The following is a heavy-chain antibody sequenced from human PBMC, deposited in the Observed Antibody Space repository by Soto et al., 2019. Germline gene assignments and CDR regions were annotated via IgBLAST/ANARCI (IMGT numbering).Heavy chain of an antibody. J-gene: IGHJ6*02. CDR3: ARDSAEQLDHYGMDV. V-gene: IGHV1-69*13. CDR2: IIPIFGTA. CDR1: GGTFSSYA. D-gene: IGHD6-13*01. Sequence: SVKVSCKASGGTFSSYAITWVRQAPGQGLEWMGGIIPIFGTANYAQKFQGRVTITADESTSTAYMELSSLRSEDTAVYYCARDSAEQLDHYGMDVWGQGTTVTVSS.